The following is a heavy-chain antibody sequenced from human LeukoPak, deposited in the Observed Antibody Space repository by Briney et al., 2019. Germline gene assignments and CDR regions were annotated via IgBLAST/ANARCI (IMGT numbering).Heavy chain of an antibody. Sequence: SVKVSCKASGGTFSSYAISWVRQAPGQGLEWMGGIIPIFGTANYAQKFQGRVTITADESTSTAYMELSSLRSEDTAVYYCARKYSGSYYGEMVVDGAFDIWGQGTMVTVSS. V-gene: IGHV1-69*13. D-gene: IGHD1-26*01. CDR1: GGTFSSYA. CDR2: IIPIFGTA. J-gene: IGHJ3*02. CDR3: ARKYSGSYYGEMVVDGAFDI.